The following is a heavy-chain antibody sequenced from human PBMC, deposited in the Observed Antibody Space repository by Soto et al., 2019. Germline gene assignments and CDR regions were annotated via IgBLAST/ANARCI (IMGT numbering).Heavy chain of an antibody. CDR2: IKPDGSAT. D-gene: IGHD2-21*02. CDR3: ARAGYCGPGCYYYFDY. V-gene: IGHV3-7*01. CDR1: GFTFGSYW. J-gene: IGHJ4*02. Sequence: GGSLRLSCAVSGFTFGSYWMNWVRLIPGKGLEWVAYIKPDGSATYYVDSVKGRFTISRDNAKNSLYLQMNSLRVEDTSVYYCARAGYCGPGCYYYFDYWGPGTLVSVFS.